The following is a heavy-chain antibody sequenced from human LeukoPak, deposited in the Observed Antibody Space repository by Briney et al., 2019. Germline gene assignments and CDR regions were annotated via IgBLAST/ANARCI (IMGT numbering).Heavy chain of an antibody. D-gene: IGHD2-8*02. CDR3: AKGGRDTGGNWFDP. CDR1: GFTFSRYW. CDR2: IKHDGSQK. Sequence: GGSLRLSCAASGFTFSRYWMSWVRQAPGRGLEWVANIKHDGSQKYYVDSVKGRITISRDNAKNSLYLQMNSLRAEDTAVYYCAKGGRDTGGNWFDPWGQGTLVTVSS. J-gene: IGHJ5*02. V-gene: IGHV3-7*05.